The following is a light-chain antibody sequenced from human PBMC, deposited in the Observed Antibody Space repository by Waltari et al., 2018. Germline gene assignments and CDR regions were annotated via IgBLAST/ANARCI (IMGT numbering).Light chain of an antibody. V-gene: IGKV3-15*01. Sequence: EVVMTQSPATLSVSPGERATLSCRSSQSVSINLAGYHQNTGQAPMLLIYGASARATVIPVRFSGSGSGKDFTFTISSLQSEDFAIYYCQQYNNWPRTFGQGTKVEIK. CDR3: QQYNNWPRT. CDR1: QSVSIN. CDR2: GAS. J-gene: IGKJ1*01.